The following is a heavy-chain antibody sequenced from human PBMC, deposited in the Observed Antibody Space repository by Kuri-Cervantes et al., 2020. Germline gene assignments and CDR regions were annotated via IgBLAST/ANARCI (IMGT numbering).Heavy chain of an antibody. CDR2: INHSGST. Sequence: SETLSLTCAVYGGSFSGYYWSWIRQPPGKGLEWIGEINHSGSTNYNPSLKSRVTTSVDTSKNQFSLKLSSVTAADTAVYYCARVFRTRPEYYFDYWGQGTLVTVSS. V-gene: IGHV4-34*01. J-gene: IGHJ4*02. CDR3: ARVFRTRPEYYFDY. CDR1: GGSFSGYY. D-gene: IGHD1-14*01.